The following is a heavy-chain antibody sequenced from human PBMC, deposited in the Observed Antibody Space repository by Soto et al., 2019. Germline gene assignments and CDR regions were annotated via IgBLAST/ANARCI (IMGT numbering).Heavy chain of an antibody. Sequence: PGESLKISCKGSENSFTNYWIAWVRQMPGKGLEWMGIICPGDSNTRYSPSFQGQVTISADKSISTAYLQWSSLKASDTAMYYCATLEATTNYFYFGMDVWGQGTTVTVSS. CDR2: ICPGDSNT. CDR3: ATLEATTNYFYFGMDV. CDR1: ENSFTNYW. V-gene: IGHV5-51*01. D-gene: IGHD1-1*01. J-gene: IGHJ6*02.